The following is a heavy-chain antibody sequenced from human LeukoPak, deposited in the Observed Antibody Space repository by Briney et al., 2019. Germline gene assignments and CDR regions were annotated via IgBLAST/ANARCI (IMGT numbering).Heavy chain of an antibody. V-gene: IGHV4-39*01. J-gene: IGHJ5*02. CDR2: IYYSGST. Sequence: SETLSLTCTVSGGPISSSPYYWGWIRQPPGKGLEWIGTIYYSGSTYYNPSLKSRVTISVDTSKNQFSLKLTSVTAADTAVYYCARPVPSRLGWFDPWGQGTLVTVSS. D-gene: IGHD1-1*01. CDR1: GGPISSSPYY. CDR3: ARPVPSRLGWFDP.